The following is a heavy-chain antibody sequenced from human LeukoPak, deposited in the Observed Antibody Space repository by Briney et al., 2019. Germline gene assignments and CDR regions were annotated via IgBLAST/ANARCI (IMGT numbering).Heavy chain of an antibody. CDR2: ISAYNGNT. CDR1: GYTFTSYG. D-gene: IGHD1-7*01. Sequence: ASVKVSCKASGYTFTSYGISWVRQAPGQGLEWMGWISAYNGNTNYAQKLQGRVTMTTDTSTSTAYVELRSLRSDDTAVYYCARALELPLFRAFDIWGQGTMVTVSS. J-gene: IGHJ3*02. CDR3: ARALELPLFRAFDI. V-gene: IGHV1-18*01.